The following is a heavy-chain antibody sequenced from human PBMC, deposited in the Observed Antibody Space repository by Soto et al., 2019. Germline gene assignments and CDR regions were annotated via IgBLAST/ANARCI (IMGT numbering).Heavy chain of an antibody. CDR1: GYTFTSYA. D-gene: IGHD4-17*01. Sequence: GASVKVSCKASGYTFTSYAMHWVRQAPGQRLEWMGWINAGNGNTKYSQKFQGRVTITRDTSASTACMELSSLRSEDTAVYYCARFKINYGDYLFDYWGQGTLVTVSS. CDR2: INAGNGNT. V-gene: IGHV1-3*01. CDR3: ARFKINYGDYLFDY. J-gene: IGHJ4*02.